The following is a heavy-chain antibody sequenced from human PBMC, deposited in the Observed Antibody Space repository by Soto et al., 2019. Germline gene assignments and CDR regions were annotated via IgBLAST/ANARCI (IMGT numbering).Heavy chain of an antibody. V-gene: IGHV3-30-3*01. Sequence: QVQLVESGGGVVQPGRSLRLSCVASGFTFSSYAMHWVRQAPGKGLEWVAVISYDGSNKYYADSVKGRFTISRDNSKNTLYLQMNSLRAEDTAVYYCASSDLPRWGQGTLVTVSS. CDR2: ISYDGSNK. D-gene: IGHD1-26*01. J-gene: IGHJ4*02. CDR1: GFTFSSYA. CDR3: ASSDLPR.